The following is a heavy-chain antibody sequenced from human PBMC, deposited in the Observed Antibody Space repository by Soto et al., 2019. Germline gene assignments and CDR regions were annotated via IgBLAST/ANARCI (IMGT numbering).Heavy chain of an antibody. D-gene: IGHD1-1*01. Sequence: EVQLVESGGGLVQPGGSLRLSCEASGFTFSSYSMNWVRQAPGKGLEWVSYISSSSSTIYYADSVKGRFTISRDNAKNSLYLQMNSLRAEDTAVYYCARDLNCGPFDYWGQRTLVTVSS. CDR2: ISSSSSTI. CDR1: GFTFSSYS. J-gene: IGHJ4*02. V-gene: IGHV3-48*01. CDR3: ARDLNCGPFDY.